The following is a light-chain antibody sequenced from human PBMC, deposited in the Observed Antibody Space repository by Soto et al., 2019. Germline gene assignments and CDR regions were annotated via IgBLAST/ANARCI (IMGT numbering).Light chain of an antibody. CDR1: SSDVGAYNT. CDR3: SSYTSSNTLYV. J-gene: IGLJ1*01. Sequence: QSVLTQPASVSGSPGQSITISCTGTSSDVGAYNTVSWYQQHPGKAPKLMIYQVSNRPSGVSNRLSGSKSGNTASLTISGLQAEDDADYFCSSYTSSNTLYVFGSGTKLTVL. V-gene: IGLV2-14*01. CDR2: QVS.